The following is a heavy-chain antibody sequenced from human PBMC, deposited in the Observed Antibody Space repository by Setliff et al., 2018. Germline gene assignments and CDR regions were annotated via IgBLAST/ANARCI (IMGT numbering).Heavy chain of an antibody. J-gene: IGHJ4*02. Sequence: LSLTCTVSGDSMSNYHWSWIRQPPGKGPEWIGYIFDNGNTYYNPSLKSRVTISVDTSKNQFSLKLPSVTAADTAMYYCATSSVGEGGRGHWGQGVLVTVSS. CDR3: ATSSVGEGGRGH. D-gene: IGHD3-10*01. V-gene: IGHV4-59*01. CDR1: GDSMSNYH. CDR2: IFDNGNT.